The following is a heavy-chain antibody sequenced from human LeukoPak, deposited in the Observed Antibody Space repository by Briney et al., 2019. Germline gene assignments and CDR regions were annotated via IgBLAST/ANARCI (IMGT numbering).Heavy chain of an antibody. J-gene: IGHJ4*02. CDR3: AKSKMATIELGY. V-gene: IGHV1-2*06. CDR2: INPNSGGT. CDR1: GYTFTGYY. Sequence: ASVKVSCKASGYTFTGYYMHWVRQAPGQGLEWMGRINPNSGGTNYAQKFQGRVTMTRDTSISTAYMELSRLRSDDTAVYYCAKSKMATIELGYWGQGTLVTVSS. D-gene: IGHD5-24*01.